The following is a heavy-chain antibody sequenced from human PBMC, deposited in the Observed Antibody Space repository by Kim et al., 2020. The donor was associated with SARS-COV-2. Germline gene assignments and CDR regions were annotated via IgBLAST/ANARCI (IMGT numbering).Heavy chain of an antibody. CDR3: ARERNGVPLTMDV. J-gene: IGHJ6*03. Sequence: YTPSLKSRVTISVDTSKNQFSLKLSSVTAADTAVYYCARERNGVPLTMDVWGKGTTVTVSS. V-gene: IGHV4-59*01. D-gene: IGHD1-1*01.